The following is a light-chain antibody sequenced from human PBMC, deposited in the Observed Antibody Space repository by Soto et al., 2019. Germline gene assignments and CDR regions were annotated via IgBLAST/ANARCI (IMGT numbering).Light chain of an antibody. CDR3: SSYSISTAYL. Sequence: QSVLTQPASVSGSPGQSITISCTGTSSDVGGYDYVSWYQLHPGKAPKLMVFEVSNRPSGVSYRFSGSKSGNTASLTISELQAEDEADYFCSSYSISTAYLFGTGTKLTVL. CDR2: EVS. V-gene: IGLV2-14*01. CDR1: SSDVGGYDY. J-gene: IGLJ1*01.